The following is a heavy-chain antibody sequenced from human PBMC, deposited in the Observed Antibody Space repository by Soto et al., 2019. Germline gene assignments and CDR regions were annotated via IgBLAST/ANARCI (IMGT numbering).Heavy chain of an antibody. V-gene: IGHV3-30-3*01. CDR2: ISYDGSNK. CDR1: GFTFSSYA. Sequence: QVQLVESGGGVVQPGRSLRLSCAASGFTFSSYAMHWVRQAPGKGLEWVAVISYDGSNKYYADAVKGRFTISRDNSKNTLYLQMNSLRAEYTAVYYCARDYYRFNSGYGFSMDVWGQGTTVTVPS. J-gene: IGHJ6*02. D-gene: IGHD5-12*01. CDR3: ARDYYRFNSGYGFSMDV.